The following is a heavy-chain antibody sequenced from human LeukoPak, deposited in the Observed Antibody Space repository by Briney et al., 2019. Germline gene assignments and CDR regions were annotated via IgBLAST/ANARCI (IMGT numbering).Heavy chain of an antibody. Sequence: ASVKVSCKASGYTFTGYYMHWVRQAPGQGLEWMGRINPNSGGTNYAQKFQGRVTMTRDTSTSTVYMDLSSLTSDDTAVYYCARAPRHSSTMLDYWGQGTLVTVSS. J-gene: IGHJ4*02. CDR1: GYTFTGYY. D-gene: IGHD6-13*01. V-gene: IGHV1-2*06. CDR2: INPNSGGT. CDR3: ARAPRHSSTMLDY.